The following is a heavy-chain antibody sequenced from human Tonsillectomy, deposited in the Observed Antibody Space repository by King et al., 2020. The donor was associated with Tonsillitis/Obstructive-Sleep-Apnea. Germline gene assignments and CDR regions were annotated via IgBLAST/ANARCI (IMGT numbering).Heavy chain of an antibody. Sequence: QLVQSGGGLVKPGGSLRLSCAASGFTFSNAWMSWVRQAPGKGLGWVGRIKSKTDGGKTDYATPVKGRFTISRNDSKNTLYLQMNSLKTEDTAVYYCTTGRSYWGQGTLVTVSS. V-gene: IGHV3-15*01. CDR1: GFTFSNAW. CDR3: TTGRSY. CDR2: IKSKTDGGKT. J-gene: IGHJ4*02.